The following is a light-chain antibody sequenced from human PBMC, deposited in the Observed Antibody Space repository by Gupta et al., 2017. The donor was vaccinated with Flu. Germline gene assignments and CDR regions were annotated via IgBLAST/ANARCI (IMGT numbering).Light chain of an antibody. J-gene: IGLJ1*01. CDR3: SSYTSSSTFYV. Sequence: ITISCTGTSSDVGRSDSVSWYQQHPGKAPKLLIYDVSNRPSGVSSRFSGSKSGNTASLTISGLQAEDETDYYCSSYTSSSTFYVFGTGTKVTVL. V-gene: IGLV2-14*04. CDR1: SSDVGRSDS. CDR2: DVS.